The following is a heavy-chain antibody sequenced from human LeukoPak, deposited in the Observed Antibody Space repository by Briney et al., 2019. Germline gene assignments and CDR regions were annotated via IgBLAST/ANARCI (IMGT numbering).Heavy chain of an antibody. J-gene: IGHJ4*02. CDR2: ISAFNLYT. D-gene: IGHD6-19*01. CDR3: ARRVADTHWHYFDS. Sequence: ASVTVSCKPSGYSFTSYGITWVRQAPGQGLEWMGWISAFNLYTKYTQKFQGRGTMTADTSTYTANLELKGLRPDDTAVYFFARRVADTHWHYFDSWGQGTLVTV. CDR1: GYSFTSYG. V-gene: IGHV1-18*01.